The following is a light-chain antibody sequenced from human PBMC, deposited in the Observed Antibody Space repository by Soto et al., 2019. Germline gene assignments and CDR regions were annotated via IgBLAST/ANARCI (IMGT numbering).Light chain of an antibody. CDR2: GAS. CDR1: QSVSGN. V-gene: IGKV3-15*01. Sequence: EIVMTQSPATLSVSPGERATLSCRASQSVSGNLAWDQQRPGQAPRLLIYGASTRATGIPVRFSGSGSGTEFTLTISSLQSEDFAIYYCQQYNDWYTFGQGTKLEIK. CDR3: QQYNDWYT. J-gene: IGKJ2*01.